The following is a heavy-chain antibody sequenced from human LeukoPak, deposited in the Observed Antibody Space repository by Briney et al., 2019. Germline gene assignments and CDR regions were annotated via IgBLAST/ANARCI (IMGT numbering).Heavy chain of an antibody. CDR3: ARLLVDRLSTINWFDP. V-gene: IGHV4-39*01. J-gene: IGHJ5*02. D-gene: IGHD5/OR15-5a*01. CDR2: IYYGGRT. CDR1: GGSICSISYY. Sequence: PSETLSLTCTVSGGSICSISYYWRWIRQPPGKGLEWYGSIYYGGRTSYNPSLKIRVTRSVDTSKNQFSLKLSSVTAADTAVYYCARLLVDRLSTINWFDPWGQGTLVTVSS.